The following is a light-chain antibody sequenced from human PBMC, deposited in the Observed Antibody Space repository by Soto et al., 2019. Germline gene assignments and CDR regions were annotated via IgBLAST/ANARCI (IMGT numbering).Light chain of an antibody. V-gene: IGKV1-39*01. Sequence: DIQMTQSPASLSASVGDRVTLTCRASQGVSAYLLWYQQRQGTAPKLLIYGASNLVSGVPSRFSGSGSGTKFTLTISSLQPEDFATYYCQQCNNTPHTFGQGTKLETK. CDR3: QQCNNTPHT. CDR1: QGVSAY. J-gene: IGKJ2*01. CDR2: GAS.